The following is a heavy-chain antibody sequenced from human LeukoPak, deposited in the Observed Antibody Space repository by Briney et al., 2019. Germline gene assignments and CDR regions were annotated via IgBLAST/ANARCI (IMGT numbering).Heavy chain of an antibody. Sequence: GGSLRLSCAASGFTFSSYAMSWVRQAPGRGLEWVSAISGSGGSTYYADSVKGRFTISRDNSKNTLYLQMNSLRAEDTAVYYCAKDRNAASSMVYYFDYWGQGTLVTVSS. J-gene: IGHJ4*02. D-gene: IGHD2/OR15-2a*01. V-gene: IGHV3-23*01. CDR3: AKDRNAASSMVYYFDY. CDR1: GFTFSSYA. CDR2: ISGSGGST.